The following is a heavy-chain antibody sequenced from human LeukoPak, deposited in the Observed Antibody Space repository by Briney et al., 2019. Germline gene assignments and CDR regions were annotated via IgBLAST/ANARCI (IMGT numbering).Heavy chain of an antibody. V-gene: IGHV1-69*13. CDR2: IIPIFGTA. J-gene: IGHJ3*02. CDR3: ARRSSRGYAFDI. CDR1: GGTFSSYA. D-gene: IGHD6-13*01. Sequence: ASVKVSRKASGGTFSSYAISWVRQAPGQGLEWMGGIIPIFGTANYAQKFQGRVTITADESTSTAYMELSSLRSEDTAVYYCARRSSRGYAFDIWGQPRTVTVSS.